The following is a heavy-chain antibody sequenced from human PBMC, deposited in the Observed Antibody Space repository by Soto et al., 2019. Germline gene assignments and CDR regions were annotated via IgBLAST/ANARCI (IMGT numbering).Heavy chain of an antibody. CDR1: ELSSSNHA. J-gene: IGHJ4*02. V-gene: IGHV3-23*01. Sequence: EVHLLESGGGLVQPGGSLRLSCAASELSSSNHAMTWVRQAPGKGLEWVSGISGSDGGAYYADSVKGRFTISRDNSRSTLYLQMNSLRVGDTAVYYCASGGLHGYTNGGLSYFHSWGQGTLVTVSS. CDR3: ASGGLHGYTNGGLSYFHS. D-gene: IGHD5-18*01. CDR2: ISGSDGGA.